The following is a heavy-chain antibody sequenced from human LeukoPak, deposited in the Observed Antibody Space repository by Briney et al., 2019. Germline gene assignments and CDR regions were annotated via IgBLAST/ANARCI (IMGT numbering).Heavy chain of an antibody. CDR2: IDSDGSST. J-gene: IGHJ4*02. Sequence: GGSLRLSCAASGFTFSSYWMHWVRQAPGKGLVWVSRIDSDGSSTSYADSVKGRFTISRDNAKNSLYLQMNSLRAEDTAVYYCARPIAVAGTGYWGQGTLVTVSS. D-gene: IGHD6-19*01. CDR1: GFTFSSYW. CDR3: ARPIAVAGTGY. V-gene: IGHV3-74*01.